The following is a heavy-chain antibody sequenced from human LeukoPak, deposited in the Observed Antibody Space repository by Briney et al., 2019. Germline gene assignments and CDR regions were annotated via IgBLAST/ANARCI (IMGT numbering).Heavy chain of an antibody. Sequence: GGSLRLSCAASGFTFSSYAMHWVRQAPGKGLEWVAVISYDGSNKYYADSVKGRYTISRDSSKNTLYLEMNSLSGEDTAVYYCVKRGSDGRPYFFDYWGQGTLVTVSS. CDR2: ISYDGSNK. J-gene: IGHJ4*02. CDR1: GFTFSSYA. CDR3: VKRGSDGRPYFFDY. V-gene: IGHV3-30-3*02. D-gene: IGHD1-1*01.